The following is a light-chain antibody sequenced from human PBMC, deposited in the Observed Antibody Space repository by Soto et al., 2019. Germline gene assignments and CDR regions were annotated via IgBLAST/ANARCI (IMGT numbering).Light chain of an antibody. Sequence: QSVLTQPASVSGSPGQSITISCTGTSRDVGNYNYVSWYQQHPGKAPRLMIYEVTKRPSGVPDRFSGSKSGNTASLTVSGLQPEDEADYFCSSYAGSNNLLFGGGTKLTVL. CDR2: EVT. CDR1: SRDVGNYNY. CDR3: SSYAGSNNLL. V-gene: IGLV2-8*01. J-gene: IGLJ2*01.